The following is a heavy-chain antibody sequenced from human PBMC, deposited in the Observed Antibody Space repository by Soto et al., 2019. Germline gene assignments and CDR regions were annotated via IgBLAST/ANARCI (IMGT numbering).Heavy chain of an antibody. CDR3: ARDLGRPGYSSSHHYY. V-gene: IGHV3-48*01. CDR1: GFTFSSYS. Sequence: EVQLVESGGGLVQPGGSLRLSCAASGFTFSSYSMNWVRQAPGKGLEWVSYISSSSSTIYYADSVKGRFTSSSDNAKNSLYLQMNSLRAEDTAVYYCARDLGRPGYSSSHHYYWGQGTLVTVSS. J-gene: IGHJ4*02. D-gene: IGHD6-6*01. CDR2: ISSSSSTI.